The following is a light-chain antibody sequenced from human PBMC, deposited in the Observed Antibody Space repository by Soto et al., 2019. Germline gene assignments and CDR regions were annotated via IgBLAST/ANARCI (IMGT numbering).Light chain of an antibody. Sequence: PGERATLSCRARQSVSSNYLARYQQKPGQAPRLLIYGASSRATGIPDRFSGSGSGTDFTLTISRLEPEDFAVYYCQQYGSSPMTFGQGTRLEIK. CDR1: QSVSSNY. J-gene: IGKJ5*01. V-gene: IGKV3-20*01. CDR3: QQYGSSPMT. CDR2: GAS.